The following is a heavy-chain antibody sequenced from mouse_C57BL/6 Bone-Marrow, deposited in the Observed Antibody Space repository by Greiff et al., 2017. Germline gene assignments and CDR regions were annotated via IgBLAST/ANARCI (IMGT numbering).Heavy chain of an antibody. Sequence: EVMLVESGGGLVKPGGSLKLSCAASGFTFSDYGMHWVRPAPETGLEWVAYISSGSSTIYYADTVKGRCPISRDNAKKTLFLQMTSLRSEDTAMYYCARRDYGSSPHWYFDVWGTGTTVTVSS. D-gene: IGHD1-1*01. CDR2: ISSGSSTI. CDR3: ARRDYGSSPHWYFDV. V-gene: IGHV5-17*01. J-gene: IGHJ1*03. CDR1: GFTFSDYG.